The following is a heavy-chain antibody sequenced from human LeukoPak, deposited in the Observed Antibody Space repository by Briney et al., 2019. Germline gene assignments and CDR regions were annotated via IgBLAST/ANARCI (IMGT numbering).Heavy chain of an antibody. CDR2: IKQDGSEK. V-gene: IGHV3-7*01. J-gene: IGHJ4*02. CDR3: ASMKSSGTDSSFDY. D-gene: IGHD3-10*01. Sequence: GGSLRLSCAASGFAFSNYWMSWVRQAPGKGLEWVANIKQDGSEKYYIDSVKGRFSISRDNAKNSLYLQMNSLRVKEAAVYYSASMKSSGTDSSFDYWGQGTLVTVSS. CDR1: GFAFSNYW.